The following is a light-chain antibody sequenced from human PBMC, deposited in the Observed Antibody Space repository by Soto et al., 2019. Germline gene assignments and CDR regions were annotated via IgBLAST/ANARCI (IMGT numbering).Light chain of an antibody. CDR1: SGSIASNY. Sequence: NFMLTQPHSVSESPEKTVTISCTRSSGSIASNYVQWYQQRPGSSPTTVIYEDEQRPSGVPDRFSGSIDRSSNSASLTISGLKTEDEADYYCQSYDSSIWVFGGGTKLTVL. CDR3: QSYDSSIWV. V-gene: IGLV6-57*01. CDR2: EDE. J-gene: IGLJ3*02.